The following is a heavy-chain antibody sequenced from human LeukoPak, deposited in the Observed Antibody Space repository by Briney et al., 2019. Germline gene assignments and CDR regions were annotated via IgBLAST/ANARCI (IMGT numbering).Heavy chain of an antibody. CDR1: GYTFTSYD. D-gene: IGHD5-18*01. V-gene: IGHV1-8*01. CDR2: MNPNSGHT. Sequence: ASVKVSCKASGYTFTSYDINWVRQATGQGLGWMGWMNPNSGHTGYAHKFQGRVTMTRDTSIGTAYMELSSLRFEDTAVYYCARYFSGRGYTYADGDYWGQGTPVTVSS. J-gene: IGHJ4*02. CDR3: ARYFSGRGYTYADGDY.